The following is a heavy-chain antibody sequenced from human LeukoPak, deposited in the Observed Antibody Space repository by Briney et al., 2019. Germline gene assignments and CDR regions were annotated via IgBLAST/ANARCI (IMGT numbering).Heavy chain of an antibody. V-gene: IGHV3-13*01. CDR3: ARVLSARSGGYDAFDI. CDR1: GFTFRSYD. CDR2: INTAGDT. D-gene: IGHD6-25*01. J-gene: IGHJ3*02. Sequence: PGGSLRLSCAVSGFTFRSYDMHWVRQATGKGLEGVSAINTAGDTYYPDSVKGRFTISRENAKNSLYLQMNSLRAGDTAMYYCARVLSARSGGYDAFDIWGQGTMVTVSS.